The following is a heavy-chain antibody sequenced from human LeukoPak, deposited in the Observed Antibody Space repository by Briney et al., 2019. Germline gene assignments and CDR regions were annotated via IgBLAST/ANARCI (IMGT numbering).Heavy chain of an antibody. V-gene: IGHV4-4*09. CDR3: ARAFYDWAYYYYMDV. CDR2: IYTSGST. Sequence: SETLSLTCTVSGGSISSYYWSWIRQPPGKGLEWIGYIYTSGSTNYNPPLKSRVTISVDTSKNQFSLKLSSVTAADTAVYYCARAFYDWAYYYYMDVWGKGTTVTVSS. D-gene: IGHD5/OR15-5a*01. CDR1: GGSISSYY. J-gene: IGHJ6*03.